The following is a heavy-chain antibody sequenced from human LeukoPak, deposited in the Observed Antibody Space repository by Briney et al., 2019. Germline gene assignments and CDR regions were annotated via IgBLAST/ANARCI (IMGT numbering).Heavy chain of an antibody. J-gene: IGHJ3*02. CDR1: GFIFSDYT. CDR2: ISSSSTYM. D-gene: IGHD4-23*01. V-gene: IGHV3-21*01. CDR3: ARDIGPPTTVVTRSAFDI. Sequence: GGSLRLSCPASGFIFSDYTMNWVRQAPGKGLEWVSSISSSSTYMYYAESVKGRFTVSRDNAKNSLYLQMNSLRAEDTAVYYCARDIGPPTTVVTRSAFDIWGQGTMVTVSS.